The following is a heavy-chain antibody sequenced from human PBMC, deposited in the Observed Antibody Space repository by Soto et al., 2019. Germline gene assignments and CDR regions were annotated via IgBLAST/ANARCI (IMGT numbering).Heavy chain of an antibody. J-gene: IGHJ6*02. CDR1: GGYISNYC. CDR3: AREDDGGDRDYYGLDV. D-gene: IGHD2-21*02. Sequence: SETLCLTCTVSGGYISNYCWRWIRKTQGKGLEWIGCIYYSGSTIYNPSLKSRVTISVDTSKNQFSLQLSSVTAADTAVYFCAREDDGGDRDYYGLDVWGQGTTVTVSS. CDR2: IYYSGST. V-gene: IGHV4-59*12.